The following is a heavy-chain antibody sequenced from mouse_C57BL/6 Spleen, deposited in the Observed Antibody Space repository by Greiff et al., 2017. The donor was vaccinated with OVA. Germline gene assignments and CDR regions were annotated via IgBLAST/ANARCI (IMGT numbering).Heavy chain of an antibody. CDR3: ARPRYDYDEAWFAY. D-gene: IGHD2-4*01. J-gene: IGHJ3*01. V-gene: IGHV1-64*01. Sequence: QVQLQQPGAELVKPGASVKLSCKASGYTFTSYWMHWVKQRPGQGLEWIGMIHPNSGSTNYNEKFKSKATLTVDKSSSTAYMQLSSLTSEDSAVYYCARPRYDYDEAWFAYWGQGTLVTVSA. CDR2: IHPNSGST. CDR1: GYTFTSYW.